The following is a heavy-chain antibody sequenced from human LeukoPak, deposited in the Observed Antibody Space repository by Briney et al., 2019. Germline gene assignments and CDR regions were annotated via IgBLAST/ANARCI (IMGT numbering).Heavy chain of an antibody. D-gene: IGHD2-2*01. J-gene: IGHJ6*03. CDR3: ATPPQLNYYYMDV. CDR1: GGIFRGYA. CDR2: IMPILGIP. Sequence: SVKVSCKASGGIFRGYAINWVRQAPGQGLEWMGRIMPILGIPNYAQKFQGSVMITADRSTDTAYMELGSLSSQDTAVYYCATPPQLNYYYMDVWGKGTTVTVSS. V-gene: IGHV1-69*04.